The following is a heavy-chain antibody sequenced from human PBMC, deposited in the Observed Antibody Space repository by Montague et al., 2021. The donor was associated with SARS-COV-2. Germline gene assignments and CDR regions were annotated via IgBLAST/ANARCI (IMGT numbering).Heavy chain of an antibody. D-gene: IGHD3-22*01. CDR2: IYYSGNTYT. V-gene: IGHV4-61*08. CDR1: GDSVSSGAYY. CDR3: AREYFDSSGLVWIDP. J-gene: IGHJ5*02. Sequence: SETLSLTCTVSGDSVSSGAYYWSWIRQPPGKGLEWIAYIYYSGNTYTKYNPSLESRVSISVDTSKNQFSLKLTSGSAADTAVYYWAREYFDSSGLVWIDPWGQGTLVIVSS.